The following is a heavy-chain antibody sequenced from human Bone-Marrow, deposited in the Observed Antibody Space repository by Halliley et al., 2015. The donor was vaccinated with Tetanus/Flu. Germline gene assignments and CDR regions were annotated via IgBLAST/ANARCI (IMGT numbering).Heavy chain of an antibody. V-gene: IGHV3-23*01. J-gene: IGHJ4*02. Sequence: SLRLSCAASGFTFSSYAMNWVRQAPGKGLEWVSTISSGDDSTYYADSVKGRFTISRDNSKNTLYLQMSSLRADDTAVYYCAKALRDAPVDTLWGQVTLFTGSS. D-gene: IGHD5-18*01. CDR1: GFTFSSYA. CDR2: ISSGDDST. CDR3: AKALRDAPVDTL.